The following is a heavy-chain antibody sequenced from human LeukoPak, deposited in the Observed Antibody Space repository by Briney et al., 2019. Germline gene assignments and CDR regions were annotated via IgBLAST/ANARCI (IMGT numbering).Heavy chain of an antibody. CDR2: IKQDGSEK. J-gene: IGHJ4*02. Sequence: GGSLRLYCAASGFTFWDTWMNWVRQVPGQGLEWVANIKQDGSEKFYVASVKGRFTISRDNGKSSLYLQMNSLRAEDTALYYCATSYDMGWLIGYWGQGTLVTVSS. V-gene: IGHV3-7*03. D-gene: IGHD3/OR15-3a*01. CDR1: GFTFWDTW. CDR3: ATSYDMGWLIGY.